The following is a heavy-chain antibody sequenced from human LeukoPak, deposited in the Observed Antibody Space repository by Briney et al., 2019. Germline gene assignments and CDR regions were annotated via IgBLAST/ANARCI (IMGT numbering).Heavy chain of an antibody. CDR2: IIPIFGTA. CDR3: ARDRAAAAFDY. Sequence: ASVKVSCKASGGTFSSHAISWVRQAPGQGLEWMGGIIPIFGTANYAQKFQGRVTITADESTSTAYMELSSLRSEDTAVYYCARDRAAAAFDYWGQGTLVTVSS. V-gene: IGHV1-69*01. CDR1: GGTFSSHA. J-gene: IGHJ4*02. D-gene: IGHD2-2*01.